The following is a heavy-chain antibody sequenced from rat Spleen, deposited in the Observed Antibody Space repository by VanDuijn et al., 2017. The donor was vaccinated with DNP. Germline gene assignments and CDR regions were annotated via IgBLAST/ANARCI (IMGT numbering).Heavy chain of an antibody. CDR1: RITFSDHN. J-gene: IGHJ1*01. V-gene: IGHV5-7*01. CDR3: TRKYTTDYYWYFDF. Sequence: EVQLVESGGGLVQPGRSLKLSCEVSRITFSDHNMAWVRQAPKKSLEWVATISYDGRDTYYRDSVKGRFTISRDNAKSTLYLQMNSVSSEDTATYYCTRKYTTDYYWYFDFWGPGTMVTVSS. D-gene: IGHD1-6*01. CDR2: ISYDGRDT.